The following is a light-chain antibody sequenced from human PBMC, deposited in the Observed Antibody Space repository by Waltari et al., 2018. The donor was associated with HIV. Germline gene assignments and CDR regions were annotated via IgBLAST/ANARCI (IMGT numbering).Light chain of an antibody. CDR2: GAS. CDR3: QQYNNWPPLFT. Sequence: EIVMTQSPATLSVSPGERATLSCRASQGVSSNLAWYKQKPGQAPRLLIYGASTRATGIPARFSGSGSGTEFTLTISSLQSEDFAVYYCQQYNNWPPLFTFGPGTKVDIK. J-gene: IGKJ3*01. CDR1: QGVSSN. V-gene: IGKV3-15*01.